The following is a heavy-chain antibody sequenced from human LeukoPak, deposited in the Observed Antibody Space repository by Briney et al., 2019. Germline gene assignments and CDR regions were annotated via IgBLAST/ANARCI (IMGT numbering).Heavy chain of an antibody. J-gene: IGHJ3*02. CDR1: GGSISSSSYY. Sequence: SETLSLTCTVSGGSISSSSYYWGWIRQPPGKGLEWIGSIYYSGSTYYNPSLKSRVTISVDTSKNQFSLKLSSVTAADTAVYYCASRRNDFWSGWSAFDIWGQGTMVTVSS. CDR3: ASRRNDFWSGWSAFDI. D-gene: IGHD3-3*01. CDR2: IYYSGST. V-gene: IGHV4-39*07.